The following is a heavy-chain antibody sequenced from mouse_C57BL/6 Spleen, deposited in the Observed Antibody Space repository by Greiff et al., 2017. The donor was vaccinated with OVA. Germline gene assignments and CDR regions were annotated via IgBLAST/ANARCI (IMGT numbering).Heavy chain of an antibody. J-gene: IGHJ3*01. Sequence: VQLQQPGAELVKPGASVKMSCKASGYTFTSYWITWVKQRPGQGLEWIGDIYPGSGSTNYNEKFKSKATLTVDTSSSTAYMQLSSLTSEDSAVYYCARVLAAHAWFAYWGQGTLVTVSA. D-gene: IGHD1-3*01. CDR1: GYTFTSYW. CDR3: ARVLAAHAWFAY. V-gene: IGHV1-55*01. CDR2: IYPGSGST.